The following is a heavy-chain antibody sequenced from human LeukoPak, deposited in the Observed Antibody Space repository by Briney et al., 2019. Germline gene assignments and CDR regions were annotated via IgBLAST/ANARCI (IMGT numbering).Heavy chain of an antibody. CDR2: MFYRGST. D-gene: IGHD2-21*01. CDR1: GVSISTSTHY. V-gene: IGHV4-39*02. CDR3: VRELLNAPTPGAY. J-gene: IGHJ4*02. Sequence: SETLSLTCTVSGVSISTSTHYWAWIRQPPGEGLEWIASMFYRGSTYYNASLRSRVTLSVDTSMNQFSLKLSSVSASDTATFYCVRELLNAPTPGAYWGQGILVTVSS.